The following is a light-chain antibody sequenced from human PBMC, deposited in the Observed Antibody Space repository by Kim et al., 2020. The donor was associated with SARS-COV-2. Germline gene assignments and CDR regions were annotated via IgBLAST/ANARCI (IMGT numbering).Light chain of an antibody. V-gene: IGKV1-9*01. Sequence: AFKGARVSVTYRARQDISNSLAWYQQKAGKAPKLLIFAAATLQSGVPSRFSGSGSGTEFTLTISSLQAEDFATYYCQQLNHYPWTFGQGTKVDIK. CDR2: AAA. CDR1: QDISNS. J-gene: IGKJ1*01. CDR3: QQLNHYPWT.